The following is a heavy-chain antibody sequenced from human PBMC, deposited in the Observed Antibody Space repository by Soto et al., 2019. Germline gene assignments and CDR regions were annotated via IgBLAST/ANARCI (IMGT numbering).Heavy chain of an antibody. J-gene: IGHJ4*02. D-gene: IGHD2-15*01. CDR3: SMSFYCSGGSCYSNVGGY. V-gene: IGHV1-18*01. CDR1: GYTFTNYG. CDR2: ISAYNGNT. Sequence: AASVKVSCKTSGYTFTNYGISWVRQAPGQGLEWMGWISAYNGNTNYAQRLQGRVTMTTDTSTSTAYMELRSLRSDDTAVYYCSMSFYCSGGSCYSNVGGYWGQGTLVTVSS.